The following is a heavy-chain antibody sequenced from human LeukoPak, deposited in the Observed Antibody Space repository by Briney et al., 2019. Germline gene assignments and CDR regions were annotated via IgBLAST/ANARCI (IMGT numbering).Heavy chain of an antibody. Sequence: GGSLRLSCVASGFTFSSCSMNWVRQAPGKGLEWVSSINSGSNYKYYADSVKGRFTISRDNAKNTLYLQMNSLGVEDTAMYFCARALRGYSGPANYWGQGTLVTVSS. CDR2: INSGSNYK. D-gene: IGHD5-12*01. CDR3: ARALRGYSGPANY. CDR1: GFTFSSCS. J-gene: IGHJ4*02. V-gene: IGHV3-21*01.